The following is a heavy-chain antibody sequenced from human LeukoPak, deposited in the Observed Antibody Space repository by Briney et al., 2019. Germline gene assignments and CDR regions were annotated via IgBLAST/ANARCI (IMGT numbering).Heavy chain of an antibody. D-gene: IGHD1-26*01. V-gene: IGHV3-23*01. J-gene: IGHJ4*02. CDR3: PREYSGSYDY. CDR2: ICDGGGST. Sequence: GGSLRLSCTASEFTFSRYAVCWGREAPGKGLERVSDICDGGGSTYYADSVKGRFNISRDKAKNSLYLQRNSLRAEDTAVYYCPREYSGSYDYWGQGTLVTVSS. CDR1: EFTFSRYA.